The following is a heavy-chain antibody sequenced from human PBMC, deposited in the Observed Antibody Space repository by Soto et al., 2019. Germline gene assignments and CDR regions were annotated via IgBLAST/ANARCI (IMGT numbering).Heavy chain of an antibody. V-gene: IGHV3-30*18. CDR2: ISYDGSNK. CDR1: GFTFSSYG. CDR3: AKVRGEYSSSDSYDY. D-gene: IGHD6-6*01. Sequence: ESGGGVVQPGRSLRLSCAASGFTFSSYGMHWVRQAPGKGLEWVAVISYDGSNKYYADSVKGRFTISRDNSKNTLYLQMNSLRAEDTAVYYCAKVRGEYSSSDSYDYWGQGTLVTVSS. J-gene: IGHJ4*02.